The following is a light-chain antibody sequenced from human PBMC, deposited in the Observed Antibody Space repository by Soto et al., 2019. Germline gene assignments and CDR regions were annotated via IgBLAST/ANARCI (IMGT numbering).Light chain of an antibody. CDR2: KAS. V-gene: IGKV1-5*03. CDR1: QSISIW. Sequence: DIQMTQSPSTRSASLGARLTITGRASQSISIWLAWYQQKPGSAPKLLIYKASSLETGVPSRFSGSGSGTEFTLTISSLQPDDFATYYCQQYNSYSEAFGQGTKVDIK. CDR3: QQYNSYSEA. J-gene: IGKJ1*01.